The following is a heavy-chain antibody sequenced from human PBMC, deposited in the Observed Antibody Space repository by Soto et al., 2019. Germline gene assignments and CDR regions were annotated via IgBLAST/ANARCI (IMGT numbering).Heavy chain of an antibody. Sequence: GSLRLACAASVFTFNNYAMSWVRQAPGKGLEWVSGISASGIRTFYADSVKGRFTVSRNFSKNTLSLQMDSLRAEDTAVYFCGKDPNGDYVGGFEFWGPGTMVTVSS. V-gene: IGHV3-23*01. CDR1: VFTFNNYA. CDR3: GKDPNGDYVGGFEF. J-gene: IGHJ3*01. D-gene: IGHD4-17*01. CDR2: ISASGIRT.